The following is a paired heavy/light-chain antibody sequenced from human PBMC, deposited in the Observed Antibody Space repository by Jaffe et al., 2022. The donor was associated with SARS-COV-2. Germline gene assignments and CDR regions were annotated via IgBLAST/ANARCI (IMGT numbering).Heavy chain of an antibody. Sequence: EVQLVESGGGLVQPGGSLRLSCAASGFTFTTYNMNWVRQAPGKGLEWVSYISSRSSAIYYADSVKGRFTISRDNAKNSLYLQMNSLRDEDTAVYFCARTKLPDYSYGMDVWGQGTTVTVSS. V-gene: IGHV3-48*02. D-gene: IGHD1-7*01. CDR1: GFTFTTYN. CDR3: ARTKLPDYSYGMDV. J-gene: IGHJ6*02. CDR2: ISSRSSAI.
Light chain of an antibody. J-gene: IGKJ1*01. CDR2: KAS. Sequence: DIQMTQSPSTLSASVGDRVTITCRASQSITGWLAWYQQKPGKAPKLLIYKASSLETGVPSRFSGSGSGTEFTLTISSLQPDDFATYYCQRCNTWTFGQGTKVEIK. CDR1: QSITGW. V-gene: IGKV1-5*03. CDR3: QRCNTWT.